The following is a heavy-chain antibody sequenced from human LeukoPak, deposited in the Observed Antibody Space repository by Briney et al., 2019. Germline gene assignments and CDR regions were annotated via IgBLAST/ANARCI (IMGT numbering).Heavy chain of an antibody. CDR3: ATGILHPSSPRISWYDC. Sequence: ASVKVSCKVSGYTLTESSMHWVRQAPGKGREWMGGFDPEDGETIYAQKFQGRVTMTEDTSTDTAYMELSSLRSEDTAVYYCATGILHPSSPRISWYDCWGQGSLVTVSS. D-gene: IGHD2/OR15-2a*01. CDR2: FDPEDGET. J-gene: IGHJ5*01. V-gene: IGHV1-24*01. CDR1: GYTLTESS.